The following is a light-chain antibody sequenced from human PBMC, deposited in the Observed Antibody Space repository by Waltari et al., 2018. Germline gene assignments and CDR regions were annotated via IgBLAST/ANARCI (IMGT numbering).Light chain of an antibody. CDR1: QSVLYSSNNKNY. V-gene: IGKV4-1*01. CDR3: QQYYSTLIT. Sequence: DIVMTQSPDSLAVSLGERATINCKSSQSVLYSSNNKNYLAWYQQKPGQPPKLLIYWASTRESGVPDGFSGSGSGTDFTLTISSLQAEDVAVYYCQQYYSTLITFGQGTRLEIK. J-gene: IGKJ5*01. CDR2: WAS.